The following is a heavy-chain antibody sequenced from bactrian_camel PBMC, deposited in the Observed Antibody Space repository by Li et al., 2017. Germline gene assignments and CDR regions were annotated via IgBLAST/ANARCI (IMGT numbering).Heavy chain of an antibody. CDR3: AADCPGSTRQ. J-gene: IGHJ4*01. CDR2: ITAGGTT. D-gene: IGHD4*01. Sequence: HVQLVESGGESVQSGGSLRLSCEISLYIYSSYCMGWFRQAPGKEREWVSGITAGGTTRLADSVKGRFTISRDHAKNTLSLQMNSLTSEDTAVYYCAADCPGSTRQWGQGTQVTVS. V-gene: IGHV3S53*01. CDR1: LYIYSSYC.